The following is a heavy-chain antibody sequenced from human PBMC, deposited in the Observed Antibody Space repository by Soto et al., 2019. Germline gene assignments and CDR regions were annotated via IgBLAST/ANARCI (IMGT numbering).Heavy chain of an antibody. CDR1: GYTFTSYG. CDR3: ARDKGAYCGGDCYSTWFDP. V-gene: IGHV1-18*01. J-gene: IGHJ5*02. CDR2: ISAYNGNT. D-gene: IGHD2-21*02. Sequence: QVQLVQSGAEVKKPGTSVKVSCKASGYTFTSYGISWVRQAPGQGIEWMGWISAYNGNTNYAQKLQGRVTMTTDTSTSTAYMELRSLSSDDTAVYYCARDKGAYCGGDCYSTWFDPWGQGTLVTVSS.